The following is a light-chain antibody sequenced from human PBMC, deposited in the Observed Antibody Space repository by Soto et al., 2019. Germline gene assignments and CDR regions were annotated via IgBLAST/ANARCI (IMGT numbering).Light chain of an antibody. Sequence: EILLTQSPGTLSLSPGERATLSCGASQSVRSSYLAWYQQKPGQAPRLLIYGASGRATGIPDRFSGSGSGTDFTLTISRLEPEDFAVYYCQQYGSSPYTFGQGTKLEI. CDR2: GAS. CDR3: QQYGSSPYT. CDR1: QSVRSSY. J-gene: IGKJ2*01. V-gene: IGKV3-20*01.